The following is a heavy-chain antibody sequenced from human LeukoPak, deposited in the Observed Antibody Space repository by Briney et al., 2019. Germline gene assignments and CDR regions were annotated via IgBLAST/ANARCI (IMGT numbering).Heavy chain of an antibody. V-gene: IGHV4-34*01. D-gene: IGHD3-22*01. Sequence: PSETLSLTCAVYSGSFSGYYWSWIRQPPGKGLEWIGEINHSGSTNYNPSLKSRVTISVDTSKNQFSLKLSSVTAADTAVYYCARGQIDYYYDSSGYYFDYWGQGTLVTVSS. CDR3: ARGQIDYYYDSSGYYFDY. CDR1: SGSFSGYY. J-gene: IGHJ4*02. CDR2: INHSGST.